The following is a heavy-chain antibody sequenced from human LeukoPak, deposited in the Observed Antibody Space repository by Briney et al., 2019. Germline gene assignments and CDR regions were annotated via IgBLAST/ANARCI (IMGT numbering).Heavy chain of an antibody. CDR3: ARARGSSTTYYYHYMDV. D-gene: IGHD6-6*01. V-gene: IGHV3-20*04. J-gene: IGHJ6*03. CDR2: IDWNGGST. Sequence: GGSQRLSCAASRFTSDDYGMSWVRHAPGKGLEWVSGIDWNGGSTGYADSVKGRFTISRDNAKNSLYLQMNSLRAEDTALYYCARARGSSTTYYYHYMDVWGKGTTVTVSS. CDR1: RFTSDDYG.